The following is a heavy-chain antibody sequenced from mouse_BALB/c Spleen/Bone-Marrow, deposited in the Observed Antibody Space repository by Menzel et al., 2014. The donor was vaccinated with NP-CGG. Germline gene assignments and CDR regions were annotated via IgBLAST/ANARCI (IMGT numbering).Heavy chain of an antibody. CDR2: ISNGGGST. V-gene: IGHV5-12*02. J-gene: IGHJ4*01. Sequence: EVMLVESGGGLVQPGGSLKLSCATSGFTFSDYYMYWVRQTPEKRLEWVAYISNGGGSTYYPDTVKGRFTISRDNAKSTLYLQMSRLKSEDTAIYYCARNAFYRGSPMDYRRPGNPITDSS. D-gene: IGHD2-12*01. CDR1: GFTFSDYY. CDR3: ARNAFYRGSPMDY.